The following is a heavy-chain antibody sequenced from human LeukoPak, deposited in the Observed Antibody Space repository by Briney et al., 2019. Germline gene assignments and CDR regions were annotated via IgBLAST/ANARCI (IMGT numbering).Heavy chain of an antibody. CDR1: GFTFTKCA. D-gene: IGHD6-19*01. CDR3: AGDRNSDWYSPLDY. J-gene: IGHJ4*02. CDR2: ITATGDTA. Sequence: GGSLRLSCVASGFTFTKCAMSWIRQAPGKGLEWVAIITATGDTAYYADSVKGRFTISRDNSRNTVYMQMDSLRAEDTAVYYCAGDRNSDWYSPLDYWGQGSQVTVSP. V-gene: IGHV3-23*01.